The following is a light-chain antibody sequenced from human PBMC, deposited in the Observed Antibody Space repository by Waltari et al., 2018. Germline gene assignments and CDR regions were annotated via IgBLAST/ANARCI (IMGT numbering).Light chain of an antibody. CDR2: KAS. CDR1: QSISNW. J-gene: IGKJ2*01. CDR3: QQYNTYSS. V-gene: IGKV1-5*03. Sequence: DIQMTQSPSSLSASVGASVTITCRASQSISNWLAWYQQKPGKAPILLNYKASILKSGVPSRFSGSGSGTQLTLTISSLPPGDFATYYCQQYNTYSSFGQGTKLEIK.